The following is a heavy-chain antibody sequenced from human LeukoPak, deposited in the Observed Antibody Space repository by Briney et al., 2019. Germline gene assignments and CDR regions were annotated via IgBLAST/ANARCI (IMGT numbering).Heavy chain of an antibody. J-gene: IGHJ4*02. D-gene: IGHD3-9*01. V-gene: IGHV1-24*01. CDR2: FDPEDGET. CDR1: GYTLTELS. Sequence: ASVKVSCKVSGYTLTELSMHWVRQAPGKGLEWMGGFDPEDGETIYAQKFQGRVTMTEDTSTDTAYMKLSSLRSEDTAVYYSATNLLHNYDILTGYGYWGQGTLVTVSS. CDR3: ATNLLHNYDILTGYGY.